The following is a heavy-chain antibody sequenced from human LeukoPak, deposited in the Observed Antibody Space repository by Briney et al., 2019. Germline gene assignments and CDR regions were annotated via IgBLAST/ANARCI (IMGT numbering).Heavy chain of an antibody. Sequence: SGTLSLTCAVSGGSISSSNWWSWVRQPPGKGLEWIGEIYHSGSTNYNPSLKSRVTISVDKSKDQFSLKLSSVTAADTAVYYCARALGEGPDGFDPWGQGTLVTVSS. CDR3: ARALGEGPDGFDP. D-gene: IGHD3-10*01. V-gene: IGHV4-4*02. CDR1: GGSISSSNW. CDR2: IYHSGST. J-gene: IGHJ5*02.